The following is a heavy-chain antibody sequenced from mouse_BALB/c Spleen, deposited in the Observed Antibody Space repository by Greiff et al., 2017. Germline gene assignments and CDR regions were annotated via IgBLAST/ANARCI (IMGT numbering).Heavy chain of an antibody. CDR3: AGGMITTAWFAY. CDR1: GYTFTSYY. CDR2: IYPGDGST. D-gene: IGHD2-4*01. Sequence: VKLMASGPELVKPGASVTMSCKASGYTFTSYYIHWVKQRPGQGLEWIGWIYPGDGSTKYNEKFKGKTTLTADKSSSTAYMLLSSLTSEDSAIYFCAGGMITTAWFAYWGQGTLVTVSA. J-gene: IGHJ3*01. V-gene: IGHV1S56*01.